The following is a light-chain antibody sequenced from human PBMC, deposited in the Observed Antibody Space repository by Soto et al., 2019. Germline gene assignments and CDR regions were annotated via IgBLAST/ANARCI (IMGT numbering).Light chain of an antibody. J-gene: IGLJ2*01. CDR3: TSYAGANNLLL. V-gene: IGLV2-8*01. Sequence: QSVLTQPPSASGSPGQSVTISCTGASSGFGGHNFVSWYQQHPGKAPKLMIYEVSKWPSGVPDRFSGSGSDNTASLTVSGLQAEDEADYYCTSYAGANNLLLFGGGTKLTVL. CDR1: SSGFGGHNF. CDR2: EVS.